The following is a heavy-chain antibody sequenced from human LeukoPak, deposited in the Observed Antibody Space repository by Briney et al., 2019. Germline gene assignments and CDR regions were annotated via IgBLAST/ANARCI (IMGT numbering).Heavy chain of an antibody. CDR1: GFTFADYA. D-gene: IGHD1-26*01. CDR2: IRWNSGSI. V-gene: IGHV3-9*01. CDR3: AKVWMEGASGGLYFDY. J-gene: IGHJ4*02. Sequence: PGRSLRPSCAASGFTFADYAMHCVRQAPGKGLGWVSCIRWNSGSIGYADSVNGRFTISRDNDKNSLYLRMNSLRAEDTALYYCAKVWMEGASGGLYFDYWGQGTLVTVSS.